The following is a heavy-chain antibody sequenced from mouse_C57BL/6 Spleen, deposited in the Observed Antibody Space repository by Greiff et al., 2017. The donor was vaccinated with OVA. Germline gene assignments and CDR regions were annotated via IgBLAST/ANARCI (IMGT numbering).Heavy chain of an antibody. V-gene: IGHV1-81*01. CDR1: GYSFTSYG. Sequence: QVQLQQSGAELARPGASVKLSCKASGYSFTSYGISWVKQRTGQGLEWIGEIYPRCGNTYYNEKFKGKATLTAAKSSSTAYMELRSLTSEDSAVYFCARREGLPWYFDVWGTGTTVTVSS. J-gene: IGHJ1*03. D-gene: IGHD2-2*01. CDR2: IYPRCGNT. CDR3: ARREGLPWYFDV.